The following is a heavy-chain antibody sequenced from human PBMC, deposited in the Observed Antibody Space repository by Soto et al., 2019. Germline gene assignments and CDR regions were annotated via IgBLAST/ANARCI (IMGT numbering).Heavy chain of an antibody. Sequence: GGPLRLSGRASGSTFTEAWMGCVRQTPGKGLEWVGRIKSQTHGETSDDAAPLKDRFIISRDDARNTLYLQMHSRQSEDTGLDHCTTDLGQMSVPIFSWWGQGT. CDR2: IKSQTHGETS. V-gene: IGHV3-15*01. J-gene: IGHJ4*02. D-gene: IGHD1-1*01. CDR3: TTDLGQMSVPIFSW. CDR1: GSTFTEAW.